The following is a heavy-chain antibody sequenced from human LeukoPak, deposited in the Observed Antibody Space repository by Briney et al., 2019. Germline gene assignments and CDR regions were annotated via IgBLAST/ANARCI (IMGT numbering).Heavy chain of an antibody. J-gene: IGHJ5*02. CDR2: IYYSGST. CDR1: GGSISSSSYY. V-gene: IGHV4-39*01. CDR3: ARTLRVVTTSVGWFDP. D-gene: IGHD2-21*02. Sequence: PSETLSLTCSVSGGSISSSSYYWGWLRQPPGKGLEWIGSIYYSGSTYYNPSLKSRVTISVDTSKNQFSLKLNSVTAADTAVYYCARTLRVVTTSVGWFDPWGQGTLVTVSS.